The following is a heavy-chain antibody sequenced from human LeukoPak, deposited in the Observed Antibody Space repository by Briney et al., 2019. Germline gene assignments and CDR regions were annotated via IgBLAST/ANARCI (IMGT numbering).Heavy chain of an antibody. CDR1: GGSFSSYA. V-gene: IGHV1-69*13. D-gene: IGHD1-14*01. CDR2: IIPIFGTA. Sequence: ASVKVSCKASGGSFSSYAISWVRQAPGQGHEWMGGIIPIFGTANYAQKFQGRVTITADESTSTAYMELSSLRSEDTAVYYCARTGVADLSFDYWGQGTLVTVSS. J-gene: IGHJ4*02. CDR3: ARTGVADLSFDY.